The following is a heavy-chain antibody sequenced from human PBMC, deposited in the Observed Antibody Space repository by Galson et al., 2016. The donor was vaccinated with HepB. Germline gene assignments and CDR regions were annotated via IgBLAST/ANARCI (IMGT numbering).Heavy chain of an antibody. CDR3: ARDRRSPHDQ. CDR1: GASVSSGSDF. Sequence: SETLSLTCTVSGASVSSGSDFWSWIRQSPDKELEWIGHVSNSGTTRYKSSLESRVSMSMDTSKNRFSLTLRSVTAADTAVYFCARDRRSPHDQWGLGISVTVSS. V-gene: IGHV4-61*01. CDR2: VSNSGTT. J-gene: IGHJ4*02.